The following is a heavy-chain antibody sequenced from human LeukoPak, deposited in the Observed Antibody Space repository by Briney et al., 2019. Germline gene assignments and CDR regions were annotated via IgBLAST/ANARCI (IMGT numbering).Heavy chain of an antibody. CDR3: ARDSVALDYYYGMDV. Sequence: PGRSLRLSCAASGFTFSSYAMHWVRQAPGKGLEWVGVISYDGSNKYYADSVKGRFTISRDNSKNTLYLQMNSLRAEDTAVYYCARDSVALDYYYGMDVWGQGTTVPVSS. CDR2: ISYDGSNK. CDR1: GFTFSSYA. V-gene: IGHV3-30-3*01. J-gene: IGHJ6*02. D-gene: IGHD6-19*01.